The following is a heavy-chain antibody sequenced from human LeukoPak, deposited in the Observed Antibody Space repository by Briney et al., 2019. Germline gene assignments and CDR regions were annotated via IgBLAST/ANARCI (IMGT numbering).Heavy chain of an antibody. CDR1: GGTFSSYA. Sequence: SVKVSCEASGGTFSSYAISWVRQAPGQGLEWMGGIIPIFGTANHVQKFQGRVTITTDESTSTAYMELSSLRSEDTAVYYCARDLTTVTANWFDPWGQGTLVTVSS. J-gene: IGHJ5*02. CDR3: ARDLTTVTANWFDP. D-gene: IGHD4-17*01. CDR2: IIPIFGTA. V-gene: IGHV1-69*05.